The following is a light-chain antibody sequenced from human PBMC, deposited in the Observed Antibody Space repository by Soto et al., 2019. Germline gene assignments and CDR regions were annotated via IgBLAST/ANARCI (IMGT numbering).Light chain of an antibody. Sequence: DIQMTQSPSSLSASVGDRVTITCQASQDISNSLNWYQQKPGKAPKLLIYDASNLETGVPSRFSGSGSGTDFTFTISSLQPEDIATYYCQQYDNLFLTFGGGTKVEIK. V-gene: IGKV1-33*01. CDR1: QDISNS. J-gene: IGKJ4*01. CDR2: DAS. CDR3: QQYDNLFLT.